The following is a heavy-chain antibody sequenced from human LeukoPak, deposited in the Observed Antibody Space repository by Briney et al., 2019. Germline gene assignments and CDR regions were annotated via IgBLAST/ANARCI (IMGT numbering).Heavy chain of an antibody. Sequence: HPGGSLRLSCAASGFTFSSYGMHWVRQAPGKGLEWVAVISYDGSNKYYADSVKGRFTISRDNSKNTLYLQMNSLRAEDTAVYYCAKASMTGYSSGWYGGHFDYWGQGTLVTVSS. J-gene: IGHJ4*02. CDR3: AKASMTGYSSGWYGGHFDY. V-gene: IGHV3-30*18. CDR1: GFTFSSYG. D-gene: IGHD6-19*01. CDR2: ISYDGSNK.